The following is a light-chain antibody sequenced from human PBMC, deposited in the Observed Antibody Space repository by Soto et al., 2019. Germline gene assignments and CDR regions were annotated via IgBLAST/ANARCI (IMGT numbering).Light chain of an antibody. CDR3: SSYTSSSPYV. CDR2: DVS. J-gene: IGLJ1*01. CDR1: SSDVGGHNH. V-gene: IGLV2-14*01. Sequence: QSVRNQASSVSGFPGQSITISCTGTSSDVGGHNHVSWSQQHPGKAPKLMIYDVSNRPSGVSNRFSGSKSGNTASLTISGLQAEDEADYYCSSYTSSSPYVFGTGTKVTVL.